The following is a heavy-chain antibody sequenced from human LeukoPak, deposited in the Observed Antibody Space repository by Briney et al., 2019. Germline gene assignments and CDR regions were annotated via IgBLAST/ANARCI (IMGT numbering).Heavy chain of an antibody. CDR1: GFTFSSYG. Sequence: PGGSLRLSCAASGFTFSSYGMHWVRQAPGKGLEWVAVIWYDGSNKYYADSVKGRFTISRDNSKNTLYLQMNSLRAEDTAVYYCARDQTYFDFWSGYYISYGMDVWGQGTTVTVSS. D-gene: IGHD3-3*01. V-gene: IGHV3-33*01. CDR3: ARDQTYFDFWSGYYISYGMDV. CDR2: IWYDGSNK. J-gene: IGHJ6*02.